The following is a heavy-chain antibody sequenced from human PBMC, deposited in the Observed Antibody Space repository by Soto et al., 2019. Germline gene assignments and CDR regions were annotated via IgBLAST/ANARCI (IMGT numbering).Heavy chain of an antibody. CDR1: GYSFTNYW. CDR3: ASDSHCDGGNCPMGGFDM. D-gene: IGHD2-15*01. V-gene: IGHV5-51*01. J-gene: IGHJ3*02. Sequence: GESLKISCKGSGYSFTNYWISWLRQMPGKGLEWVGIIYPGNSNTMYSPSFQGQVTISADTALSTTYLQWDTLKPSDTAIYFCASDSHCDGGNCPMGGFDMWGQGTMVTVSS. CDR2: IYPGNSNT.